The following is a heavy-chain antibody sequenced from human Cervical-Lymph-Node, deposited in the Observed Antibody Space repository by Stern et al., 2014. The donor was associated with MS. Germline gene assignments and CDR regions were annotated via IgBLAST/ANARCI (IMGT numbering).Heavy chain of an antibody. V-gene: IGHV1-8*01. CDR2: MNPNSGNT. CDR3: ARVPHRYSRQHAPMGY. Sequence: VQLVESGAEVKKPGASVKVSCKASGYTFTSYDINWVRQATGQGLEWMGWMNPNSGNTGYAQKFQGRVTMTRNTSISTAYMERSSLRSEDTAVYYGARVPHRYSRQHAPMGYWGQGTLVTVSS. J-gene: IGHJ4*02. CDR1: GYTFTSYD. D-gene: IGHD5-18*01.